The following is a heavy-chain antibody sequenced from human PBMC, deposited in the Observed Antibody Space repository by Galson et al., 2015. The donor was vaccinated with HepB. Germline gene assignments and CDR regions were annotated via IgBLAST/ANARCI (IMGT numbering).Heavy chain of an antibody. V-gene: IGHV3-33*08. Sequence: SLRLSCAASGFTFSSYGMHWVRQAPGKGLEWVAVIWYDGSNKYYADSVKGRFTISRDNSKNTLYLQMNSLRAEDTAVYYCARDGVVRGVITYFDYWGQGTLVTVSS. D-gene: IGHD3-10*01. CDR3: ARDGVVRGVITYFDY. CDR1: GFTFSSYG. J-gene: IGHJ4*02. CDR2: IWYDGSNK.